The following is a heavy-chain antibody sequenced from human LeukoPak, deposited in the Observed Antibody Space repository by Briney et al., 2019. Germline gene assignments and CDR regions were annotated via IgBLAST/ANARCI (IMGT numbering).Heavy chain of an antibody. D-gene: IGHD1-26*01. J-gene: IGHJ4*02. V-gene: IGHV4-39*01. CDR2: IYYSGST. Sequence: SETLSLTCAVSGASISGSGYYWGWIRQPPGKGLEWIGNIYYSGSTYYNASLQSRVTISIDTSKNQFSLRLNSVTAADTAMYYCAKSGGYSLIDYWGQGTLVTVSS. CDR1: GASISGSGYY. CDR3: AKSGGYSLIDY.